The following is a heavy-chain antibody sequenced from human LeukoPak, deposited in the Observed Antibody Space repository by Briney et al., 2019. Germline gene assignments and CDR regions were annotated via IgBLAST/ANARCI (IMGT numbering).Heavy chain of an antibody. CDR2: VNYIGST. Sequence: SQTLSLTCTVSGDSINIHHHFWGWIRQHPGKGLEWIGYVNYIGSTFYNPSLKSRVIISLDTSMNQISLNLTTVTAADTAVYYCAREGGNFDFDYWGQGSLVTVSS. CDR1: GDSINIHHHF. D-gene: IGHD4-23*01. V-gene: IGHV4-31*03. CDR3: AREGGNFDFDY. J-gene: IGHJ4*02.